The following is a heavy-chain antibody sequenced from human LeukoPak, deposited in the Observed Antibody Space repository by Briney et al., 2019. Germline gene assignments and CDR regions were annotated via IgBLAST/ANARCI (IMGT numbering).Heavy chain of an antibody. J-gene: IGHJ4*02. V-gene: IGHV4-4*02. CDR1: GGSISSSNW. Sequence: PSETLSLTCAVSGGSISSSNWWSWVRQPPGKGLEWIGSIYYSGSTYYNPSLKSRVTISVDTSKNQFSLKLSSVTAADTAVYYCARDGGSGRYVYWGQGTLVTVSS. CDR3: ARDGGSGRYVY. D-gene: IGHD1-26*01. CDR2: IYYSGST.